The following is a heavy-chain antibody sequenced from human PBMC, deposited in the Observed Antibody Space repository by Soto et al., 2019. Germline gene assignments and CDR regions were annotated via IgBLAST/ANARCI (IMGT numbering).Heavy chain of an antibody. V-gene: IGHV4-34*01. CDR3: ARPGPSSSSFPNNWFDP. J-gene: IGHJ5*02. D-gene: IGHD6-6*01. CDR2: INHSGST. CDR1: GGNIIDYY. Sequence: SLPMPVTWTVYGGNIIDYYWSRISKTTGKGLEWIGEINHSGSTNYNPSLKSRVTISVDTSKNQFSLKLSSVTAADTAVYYCARPGPSSSSFPNNWFDPWGQGTLVTVSS.